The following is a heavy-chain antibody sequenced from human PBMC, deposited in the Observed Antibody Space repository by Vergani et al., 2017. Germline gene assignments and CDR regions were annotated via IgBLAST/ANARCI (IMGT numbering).Heavy chain of an antibody. V-gene: IGHV3-30-3*01. CDR3: ARALNAEYCSSTSCHRSSYFDY. CDR1: GFTFSSYA. Sequence: QVQLVESGGGVVQPGRSLRLSCAASGFTFSSYAMHWVRQAPGKGLEWVAVISYDGSNKYYADSVKGRFTISRDNSKNTLYLQMNSLRDEDTAVYYCARALNAEYCSSTSCHRSSYFDYWGQGTLVTVSS. J-gene: IGHJ4*02. D-gene: IGHD2-2*02. CDR2: ISYDGSNK.